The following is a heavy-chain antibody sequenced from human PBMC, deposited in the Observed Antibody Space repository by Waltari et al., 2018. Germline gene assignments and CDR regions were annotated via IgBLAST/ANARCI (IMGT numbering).Heavy chain of an antibody. V-gene: IGHV1-69-2*01. CDR1: GYTFTDYY. Sequence: EVQLVQSGAEVKKPGATVKISCKASGYTFTDYYMHWVQQAPGKGLEWMGRVDPEDGETIHAEKFQGRVTRTADTATDTAYMELSSLRSEDTAVYYCATSRGWELSRYWGQGTLVTVSS. J-gene: IGHJ4*02. CDR2: VDPEDGET. D-gene: IGHD1-26*01. CDR3: ATSRGWELSRY.